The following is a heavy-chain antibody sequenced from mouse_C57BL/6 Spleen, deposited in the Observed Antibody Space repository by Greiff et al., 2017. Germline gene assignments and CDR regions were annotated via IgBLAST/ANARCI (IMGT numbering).Heavy chain of an antibody. D-gene: IGHD1-1*02. V-gene: IGHV14-3*01. CDR1: GFDIKTTY. J-gene: IGHJ2*01. CDR3: ARGDDGGNSDN. CDR2: IDPADGDT. Sequence: VQLQQSVAELVRPGASVKFSCTASGFDIKTTYMHWVKQRPEQGLEWIGRIDPADGDTKYDPKFQGKATLTADKSSNTAYLQLSSLTSEDTAIYYCARGDDGGNSDNWGQGTTLTVSS.